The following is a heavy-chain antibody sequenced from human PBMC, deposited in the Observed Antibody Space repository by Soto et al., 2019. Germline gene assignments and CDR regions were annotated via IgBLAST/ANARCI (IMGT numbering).Heavy chain of an antibody. CDR3: TRDLNGGNPFDY. V-gene: IGHV1-3*01. CDR1: GYTLTNYA. Sequence: QVQLVQSGAEVKKPGASVRVSSKPSGYTLTNYAIHWVRQAAGQSLEWLAWIDPGSGNPTYSQKFRGRITLSRDSSASTFYMDLSSLTSADTAVYFCTRDLNGGNPFDYWGQGTLVTVSS. J-gene: IGHJ4*02. D-gene: IGHD2-8*01. CDR2: IDPGSGNP.